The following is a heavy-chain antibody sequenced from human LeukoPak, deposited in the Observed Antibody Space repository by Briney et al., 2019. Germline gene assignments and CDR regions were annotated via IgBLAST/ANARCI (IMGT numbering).Heavy chain of an antibody. CDR3: ARGPHYGDYVVGAFDI. V-gene: IGHV3-21*01. CDR1: GFTFSSYS. D-gene: IGHD4-17*01. J-gene: IGHJ3*02. Sequence: GGSLRLSCAASGFTFSSYSMNWVRQAPGKGLEWVSSISSSSGYIYYADSVKGRFTISRDNAKNSLYLQMNSLRAEDTAVYYCARGPHYGDYVVGAFDIWGQGTMVTVSS. CDR2: ISSSSGYI.